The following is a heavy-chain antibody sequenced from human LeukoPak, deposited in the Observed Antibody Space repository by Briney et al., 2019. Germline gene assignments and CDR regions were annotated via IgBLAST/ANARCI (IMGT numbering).Heavy chain of an antibody. CDR2: ITSTGGTT. D-gene: IGHD3-22*01. J-gene: IGHJ4*02. V-gene: IGHV3-64D*06. CDR1: GFTFSAYA. Sequence: GGSLRLSCLASGFTFSAYAMHWVRQAPGKGLEYVSAITSTGGTTFYADSVKGRFTISRDNSRNTLYLQMTSLRAEDTAVYYCVRVFDDSGGNYYDYWGQGTLVTVSS. CDR3: VRVFDDSGGNYYDY.